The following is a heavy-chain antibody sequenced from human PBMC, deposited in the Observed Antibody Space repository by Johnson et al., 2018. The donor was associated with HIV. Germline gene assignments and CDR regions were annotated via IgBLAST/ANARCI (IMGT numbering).Heavy chain of an antibody. Sequence: ELLVESGGGLVQPGGSLRLSCAVSGFSFSNYWMEWVRQAPGKGLVWVSRIKSDGRSTTYADSVKGRFTISRDKSKNMLYLQMNSLRAEDTAVYYCAKGDYGDYEGSDAFDIWGQGTMVTVSS. CDR1: GFSFSNYW. CDR3: AKGDYGDYEGSDAFDI. V-gene: IGHV3-74*01. D-gene: IGHD4-17*01. CDR2: IKSDGRST. J-gene: IGHJ3*02.